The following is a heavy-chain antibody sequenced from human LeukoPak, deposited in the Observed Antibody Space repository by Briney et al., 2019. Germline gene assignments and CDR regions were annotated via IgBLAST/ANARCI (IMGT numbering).Heavy chain of an antibody. D-gene: IGHD1/OR15-1a*01. V-gene: IGHV1-18*04. CDR2: ISAYNGNT. Sequence: ASVKVSCKASGYTFTGYYMHWVRQAPGQGLEWMGWISAYNGNTNYAQKLQGRVTMTTDTSTSTAYMELRSLRSDDTAVYYCARDRNNGNDYWGQGTLVTVSS. J-gene: IGHJ4*02. CDR1: GYTFTGYY. CDR3: ARDRNNGNDY.